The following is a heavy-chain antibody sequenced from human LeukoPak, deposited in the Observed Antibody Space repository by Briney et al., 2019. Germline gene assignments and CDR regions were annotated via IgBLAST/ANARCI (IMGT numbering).Heavy chain of an antibody. V-gene: IGHV3-23*01. CDR2: ISSSGGST. CDR3: AKGIHYYDSSGSGTFDI. CDR1: GFTFSSYA. J-gene: IGHJ3*02. D-gene: IGHD3-22*01. Sequence: PGGSLRLSCAASGFTFSSYAMSWVRQAPGKGLEWVSAISSSGGSTYYADSVKGRFIISRDNSKNTVDLQMNSLRAEDTAVYYCAKGIHYYDSSGSGTFDIWGQGTMVTVSS.